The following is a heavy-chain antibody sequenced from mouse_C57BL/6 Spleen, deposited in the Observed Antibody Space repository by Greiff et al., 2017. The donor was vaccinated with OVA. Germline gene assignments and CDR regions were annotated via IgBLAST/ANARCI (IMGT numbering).Heavy chain of an antibody. CDR3: ARSGYYYGSSLYYAMDY. CDR1: GYTFTSYW. V-gene: IGHV1-69*01. CDR2: IDPSDSYT. Sequence: QVQLQQPGAELVMPGASVKLSCKASGYTFTSYWMHWVKQRPGQSLEWIGEIDPSDSYTNYNQKFKGKSTLTVDKSSSTAYMQLSSLTSEDSAVYYCARSGYYYGSSLYYAMDYWGQGTSVTVSS. J-gene: IGHJ4*01. D-gene: IGHD1-1*01.